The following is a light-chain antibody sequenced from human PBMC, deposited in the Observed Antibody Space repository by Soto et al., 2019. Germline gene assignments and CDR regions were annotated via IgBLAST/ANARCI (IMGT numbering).Light chain of an antibody. CDR3: QKYNSAPPWT. V-gene: IGKV1-27*01. J-gene: IGKJ1*01. CDR2: AAS. Sequence: DIQMTQSPSSLSASVGDRVTITCRATQDISNYLAWYQQKPGKVPNLLIYAASTLQSGVPSRFSGSGSGTDFTRTIISLQPEDVATYYCQKYNSAPPWTFGQGTKVEI. CDR1: QDISNY.